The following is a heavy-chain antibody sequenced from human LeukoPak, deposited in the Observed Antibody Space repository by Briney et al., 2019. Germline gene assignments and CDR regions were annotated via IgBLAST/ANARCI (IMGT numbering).Heavy chain of an antibody. Sequence: GGSLRLSCAASGVTLSSYAMSWARQAPGKGLEWVSGISSSGSGGNTYYADSVKGRFTISRDNSKNTLYLQMNSLRAEDTAVYYCAKTRPLDSSSWSHGDYWGQGTLVTVSS. V-gene: IGHV3-23*01. CDR1: GVTLSSYA. CDR3: AKTRPLDSSSWSHGDY. J-gene: IGHJ4*02. CDR2: ISSSGSGGNT. D-gene: IGHD6-13*01.